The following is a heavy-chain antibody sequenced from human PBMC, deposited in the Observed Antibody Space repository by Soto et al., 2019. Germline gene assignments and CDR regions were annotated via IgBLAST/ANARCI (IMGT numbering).Heavy chain of an antibody. CDR1: GYTFSDYY. Sequence: QVQLVQSGAEVKKPGASVKVSCKASGYTFSDYYIHWMRQAPGQGLEWMGWINPNSGGTKYAHKFQGWATMTRDTDIKTAYMELSRLTTDDTAVYYCARESGGATATLDYYYFYMDVWGKGTTVTVSS. D-gene: IGHD5-12*01. CDR3: ARESGGATATLDYYYFYMDV. J-gene: IGHJ6*03. CDR2: INPNSGGT. V-gene: IGHV1-2*04.